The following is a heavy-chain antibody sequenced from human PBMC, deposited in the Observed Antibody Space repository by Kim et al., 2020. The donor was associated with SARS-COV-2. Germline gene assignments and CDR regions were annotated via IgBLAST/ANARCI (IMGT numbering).Heavy chain of an antibody. V-gene: IGHV7-4-1*02. CDR3: ARDSPVLDYDTSGYIGAFDI. CDR1: GYTFSSYA. Sequence: ASVKVSCKASGYTFSSYAMNWVRQAPGQGLEWMGWINTNTGNPTYAQGFTGRFVFSLDTSVSTAYLQISSLKAEDTAVYYCARDSPVLDYDTSGYIGAFDIWGQGTMVTVSS. D-gene: IGHD3-22*01. CDR2: INTNTGNP. J-gene: IGHJ3*02.